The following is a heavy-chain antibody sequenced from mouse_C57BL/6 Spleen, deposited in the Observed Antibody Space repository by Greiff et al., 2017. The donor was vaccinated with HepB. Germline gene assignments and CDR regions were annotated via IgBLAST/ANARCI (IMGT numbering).Heavy chain of an antibody. V-gene: IGHV1-22*01. CDR2: INPNNGGT. D-gene: IGHD1-1*01. Sequence: EVQVVESGPELVKPGASVKMSCKASGYTFTDYNMHWVKQSHGKSLEWIGYINPNNGGTSYNQKFKGKATLTVNKSSSTAYMELRSLTSEDSAVYYCARDYYGIFDYWGQGTTLTVSS. CDR3: ARDYYGIFDY. CDR1: GYTFTDYN. J-gene: IGHJ2*01.